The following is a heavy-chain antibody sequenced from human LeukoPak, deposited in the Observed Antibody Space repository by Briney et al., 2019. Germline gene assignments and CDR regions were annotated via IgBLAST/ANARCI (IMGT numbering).Heavy chain of an antibody. CDR1: GFTFSSYE. Sequence: GGSLRLSCAASGFTFSSYEMNWVRQAPGKGLEWVSYISTSGSPIYYADSVKGRSTISRDNAKNSLYLQMNSLSAEDTAVYYCARPYNYDTSGYYPGTFDYWGRGTLVTVSS. D-gene: IGHD3-22*01. CDR2: ISTSGSPI. CDR3: ARPYNYDTSGYYPGTFDY. V-gene: IGHV3-48*03. J-gene: IGHJ4*02.